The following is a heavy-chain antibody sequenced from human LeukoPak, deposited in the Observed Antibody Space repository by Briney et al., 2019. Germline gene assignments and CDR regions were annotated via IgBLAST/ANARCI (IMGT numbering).Heavy chain of an antibody. CDR1: GYTFTGYY. J-gene: IGHJ4*02. CDR2: INPNSGGT. CDR3: ARGGGYGLLGVNE. V-gene: IGHV1-2*02. D-gene: IGHD5-12*01. Sequence: ASVKVSRKASGYTFTGYYMHWVRQAPGQGLEWMGWINPNSGGTNDAQKFQGRVTMTRDTSINTAYMEPSRLRSDDTAVYYWARGGGYGLLGVNEGGQGSLVTVSS.